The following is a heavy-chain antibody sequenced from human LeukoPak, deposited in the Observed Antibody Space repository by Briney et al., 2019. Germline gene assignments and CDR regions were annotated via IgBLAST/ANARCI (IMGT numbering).Heavy chain of an antibody. CDR1: GFTFSKYW. D-gene: IGHD3-10*01. V-gene: IGHV3-7*04. J-gene: IGHJ3*02. Sequence: RGSLRLSCAASGFTFSKYWMSWVRLAPGKGLEWVANIKQDGSEKFYVDSVKGRFTISRDNAKNSLYLQMNSLRAEDTAVYYCARTYYYGSGSYTAAFDIWGQGTMVTVSS. CDR2: IKQDGSEK. CDR3: ARTYYYGSGSYTAAFDI.